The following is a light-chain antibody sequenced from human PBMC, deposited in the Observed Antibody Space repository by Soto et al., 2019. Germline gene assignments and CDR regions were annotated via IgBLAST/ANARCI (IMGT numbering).Light chain of an antibody. V-gene: IGLV1-40*01. CDR1: SSNFGAGYD. CDR2: DNN. CDR3: QTYDSSLSRRV. J-gene: IGLJ2*01. Sequence: QPVLTQPPSVSGAPGQRVTISCTGSSSNFGAGYDVHWYQQLPGTAPKLLIYDNNNRPSGVPDRFSGSKSGTSASLAITGLQAEDEADYYCQTYDSSLSRRVFGGGTKLTVL.